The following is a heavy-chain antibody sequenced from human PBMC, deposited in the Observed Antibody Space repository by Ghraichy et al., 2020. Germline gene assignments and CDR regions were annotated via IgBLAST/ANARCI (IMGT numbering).Heavy chain of an antibody. D-gene: IGHD1-26*01. Sequence: SETLSLTCSVSGGSITTSPFYWVWVRQPPGKGLEWIGSLYLSDSPEFSGTTHYKSSLKSRVTISADMSKSQFSLKVVSVTAADTAVYFCAASRLVAQDSGWFDPWGHGILVTVSS. V-gene: IGHV4-61*05. CDR3: AASRLVAQDSGWFDP. CDR1: GGSITTSPFY. J-gene: IGHJ5*02. CDR2: LYLSDSPEFSGTT.